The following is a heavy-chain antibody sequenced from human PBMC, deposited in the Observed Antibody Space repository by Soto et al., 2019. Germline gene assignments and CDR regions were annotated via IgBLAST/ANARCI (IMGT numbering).Heavy chain of an antibody. CDR1: GGSISSEYFH. J-gene: IGHJ4*02. V-gene: IGHV4-31*11. CDR2: IHYSGSI. CDR3: ARETTVVTPGLDY. D-gene: IGHD4-17*01. Sequence: PSETLSLTCAVSGGSISSEYFHWTWIRQSPGKGLEWIGYIHYSGSIMYNPSFKSRLTMAVDTTKNQFSLKLSSVTAADTAVYYCARETTVVTPGLDYWGQGTLVTVSS.